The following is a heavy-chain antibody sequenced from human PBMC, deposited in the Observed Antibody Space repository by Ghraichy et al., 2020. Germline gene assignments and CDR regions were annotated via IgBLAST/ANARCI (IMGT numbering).Heavy chain of an antibody. D-gene: IGHD3-3*01. Sequence: ASVKVSCKASGYTFTSYGISWVRQAPGQGLEWMGWISAYNGNTNYAQRFQGRVTMTTDTSTSTANMELRSLRSDDTAVYYCARIFGVLTYYYGMDLWGQGTTVTVSS. CDR1: GYTFTSYG. CDR3: ARIFGVLTYYYGMDL. V-gene: IGHV1-18*04. CDR2: ISAYNGNT. J-gene: IGHJ6*02.